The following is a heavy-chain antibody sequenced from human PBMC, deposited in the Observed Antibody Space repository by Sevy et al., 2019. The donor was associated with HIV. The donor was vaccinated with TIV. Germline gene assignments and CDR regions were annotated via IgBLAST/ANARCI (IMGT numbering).Heavy chain of an antibody. D-gene: IGHD2-15*01. CDR3: AKDAGGGSSYFDY. Sequence: ASVKVSCKASGYSFTYSAMQWVRQAPGQGLEWMGWINAGNGNTKYSQKFKGRVTITRDTSARTAYLELSSPRPEDTAVYYCAKDAGGGSSYFDYWGQGTLVTVSS. CDR1: GYSFTYSA. CDR2: INAGNGNT. J-gene: IGHJ4*02. V-gene: IGHV1-3*01.